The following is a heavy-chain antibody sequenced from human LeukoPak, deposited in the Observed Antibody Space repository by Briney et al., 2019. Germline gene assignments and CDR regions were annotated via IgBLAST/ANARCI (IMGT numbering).Heavy chain of an antibody. CDR3: ARDMGRYCSSTSCYYYYYGMDV. D-gene: IGHD2-2*01. V-gene: IGHV3-30-3*01. CDR1: GFTFSSYA. CDR2: TSYDGSNK. Sequence: GGSLRLSCAASGFTFSSYAMHWVRQAPGKGLEWVAVTSYDGSNKYYADSVKGRFTISRDNSKNTLYLQMNSLRAEDTAVYYCARDMGRYCSSTSCYYYYYGMDVWGQGTTVTVSS. J-gene: IGHJ6*02.